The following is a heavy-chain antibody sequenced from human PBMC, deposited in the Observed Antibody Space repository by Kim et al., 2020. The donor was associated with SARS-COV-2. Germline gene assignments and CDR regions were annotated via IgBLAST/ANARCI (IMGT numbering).Heavy chain of an antibody. CDR2: GST. J-gene: IGHJ4*02. D-gene: IGHD2-15*01. Sequence: GSTYYADSVNGRFTISRDNSKNTLYLQMSSLRAEDTAVYYCFCFRLPIDYWGQGTLVTVSS. V-gene: IGHV3-64D*09. CDR3: FCFRLPIDY.